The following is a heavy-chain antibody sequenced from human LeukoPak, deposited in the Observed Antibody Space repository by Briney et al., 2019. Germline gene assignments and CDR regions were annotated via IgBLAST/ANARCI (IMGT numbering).Heavy chain of an antibody. D-gene: IGHD3-22*01. CDR1: GFAFSNYA. J-gene: IGHJ5*02. CDR2: ISTNGGGT. CDR3: VKLDWGYYYDT. V-gene: IGHV3-64D*09. Sequence: PGGSLRLSCSAYGFAFSNYAMHWVRQAPGKGLEYVSTISTNGGGTYYADSVKGRFTISRDNSKNTLYLQMSSLRAEDTALYYCVKLDWGYYYDTWGQGTLVTVSS.